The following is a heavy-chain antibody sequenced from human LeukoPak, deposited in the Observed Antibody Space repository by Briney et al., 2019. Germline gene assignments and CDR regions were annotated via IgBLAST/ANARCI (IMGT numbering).Heavy chain of an antibody. CDR1: GYTFTGYY. CDR2: INPNSGGT. D-gene: IGHD3-3*01. J-gene: IGHJ5*02. Sequence: ASVKVSCKASGYTFTGYYMHWVRQAPGQGLEWMGWINPNSGGTNYAQKFQGRVTMTRDTSISTAYMELSRLTSDDTAVYYCARSRDFWSGYPAGDNWFDPWGQGTLVTVSS. CDR3: ARSRDFWSGYPAGDNWFDP. V-gene: IGHV1-2*02.